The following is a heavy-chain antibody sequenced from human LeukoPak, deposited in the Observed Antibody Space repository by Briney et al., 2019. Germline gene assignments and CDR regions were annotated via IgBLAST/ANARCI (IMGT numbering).Heavy chain of an antibody. D-gene: IGHD3-22*01. CDR3: ARGSYYYDSSGKKERIDY. CDR2: INPNSGGT. V-gene: IGHV1-2*02. J-gene: IGHJ4*02. CDR1: GYTFTSYD. Sequence: ASVKVSCKASGYTFTSYDINWVRQATGQGLEWMGWINPNSGGTNYAQKFQGRVTMTRDTSISTAYMELSRLRSDDTAVYYCARGSYYYDSSGKKERIDYWGQGTLVTVSS.